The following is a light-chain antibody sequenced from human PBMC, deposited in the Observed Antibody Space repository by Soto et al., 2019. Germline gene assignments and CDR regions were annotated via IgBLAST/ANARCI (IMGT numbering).Light chain of an antibody. CDR2: DAS. CDR1: QDISNY. J-gene: IGKJ4*01. V-gene: IGKV1-33*01. CDR3: QQYDNLPLT. Sequence: DLQMPQSPSSLSASVGDRVTITCQASQDISNYLNWYQQKPGKAPKLLIYDASNLETGVPSRFSGSGSGTDFTFTISSLQPEDIATYSCQQYDNLPLTFGGGTKVEIK.